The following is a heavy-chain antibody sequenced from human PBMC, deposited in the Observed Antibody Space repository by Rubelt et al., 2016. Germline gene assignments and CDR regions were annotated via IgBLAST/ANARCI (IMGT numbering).Heavy chain of an antibody. CDR1: GGSISSSSYY. D-gene: IGHD5-18*01. J-gene: IGHJ6*02. V-gene: IGHV4-39*07. Sequence: QLQLQESGPGLVKPSETLSLTCTVSGGSISSSSYYWGWIRQPPGKGLEWIGSIYYSGSTYYNPPLKIRVTSSVDTDTNQFALKLSCVTAADTAGYYCAREEIQLWLRPDYYYGMDVWGQGTTVTVSS. CDR3: AREEIQLWLRPDYYYGMDV. CDR2: IYYSGST.